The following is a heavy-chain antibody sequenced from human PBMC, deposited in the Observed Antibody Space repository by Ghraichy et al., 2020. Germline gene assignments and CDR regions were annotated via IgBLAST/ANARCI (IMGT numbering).Heavy chain of an antibody. V-gene: IGHV3-23*01. Sequence: GGSLRLSCAASGLTFSNYALSWVRQAPGKGLEWVSVISGSGGNTDYADSVKGRFTISRDNSKNTLYLQMNSLRAEDTAVYYCAKGSPSTVFDYWGQGTLVTVSS. CDR3: AKGSPSTVFDY. CDR1: GLTFSNYA. J-gene: IGHJ4*02. CDR2: ISGSGGNT. D-gene: IGHD2-21*01.